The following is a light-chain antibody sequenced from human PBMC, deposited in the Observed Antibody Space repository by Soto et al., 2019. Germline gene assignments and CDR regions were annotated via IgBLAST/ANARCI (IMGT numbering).Light chain of an antibody. V-gene: IGLV1-40*01. CDR1: SSNIGAGYD. J-gene: IGLJ2*01. Sequence: QSALTQPPSVSGAPGQRVTISCTGTSSNIGAGYDVHWYQQLPGTAPKLLIYGNNNRPSGVPDRFSGSKSGTSASLAITGPQAEDEADYYGQSYEASLSGSGVVFGGGTKVTVL. CDR3: QSYEASLSGSGVV. CDR2: GNN.